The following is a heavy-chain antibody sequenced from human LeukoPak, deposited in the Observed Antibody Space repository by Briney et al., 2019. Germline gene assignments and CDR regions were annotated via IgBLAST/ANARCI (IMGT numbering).Heavy chain of an antibody. CDR2: MNPNSGNT. J-gene: IGHJ3*02. CDR3: ARVYCSSTSCYGDAFDI. D-gene: IGHD2-2*01. V-gene: IGHV1-8*01. CDR1: GYTFTSYD. Sequence: GASVKVSCKASGYTFTSYDINWVRQATGQGLEWMGWMNPNSGNTGYAQKFQGRVTMTRKTSISTAYMELSSLRSEDTAVYYCARVYCSSTSCYGDAFDIWGQGTMVTVSS.